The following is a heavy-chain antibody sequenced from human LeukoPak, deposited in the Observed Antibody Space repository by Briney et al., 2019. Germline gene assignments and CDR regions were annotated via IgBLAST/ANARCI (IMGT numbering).Heavy chain of an antibody. CDR3: AKERIAAAGTTYFDY. Sequence: GGSLRLSCAASGFTFDDYAMHWVRQAPGKGLEWVSGISWNSGSIGYADSVKGRFTISRDNAKNSLYLQMNSLRAEDTALYYCAKERIAAAGTTYFDYWGQGTLVTVSS. D-gene: IGHD6-13*01. V-gene: IGHV3-9*01. CDR2: ISWNSGSI. J-gene: IGHJ4*02. CDR1: GFTFDDYA.